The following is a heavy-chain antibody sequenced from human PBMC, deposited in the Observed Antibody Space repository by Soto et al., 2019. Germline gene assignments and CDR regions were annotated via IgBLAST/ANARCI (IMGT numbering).Heavy chain of an antibody. Sequence: QVQLQESGPGLVKPSQTLSLTCTVSGGSISSGDHYWSWIRQPPGKGLEWIGYIYYSGSTYYNPSLKSRITISVDTSKNQFSLKLSSVTAADTAVYYCARTSFGYRSGGIDYWGQGTLVTVSS. V-gene: IGHV4-30-4*01. CDR3: ARTSFGYRSGGIDY. D-gene: IGHD6-19*01. J-gene: IGHJ4*02. CDR2: IYYSGST. CDR1: GGSISSGDHY.